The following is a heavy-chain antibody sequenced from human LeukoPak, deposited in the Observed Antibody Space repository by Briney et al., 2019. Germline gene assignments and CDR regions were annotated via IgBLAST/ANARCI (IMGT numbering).Heavy chain of an antibody. D-gene: IGHD3/OR15-3a*01. CDR1: GGSISSSNW. J-gene: IGHJ6*02. CDR3: ARDRKDSYNYYGMDV. Sequence: PSGTLSLTCAVSGGSISSSNWWSWVRQPPGKGLDWIGEFFPSGGTNYNPSLKSRVTISVDKSKNQFSLKPSSVTAADTAVYYCARDRKDSYNYYGMDVWGQGTTVTVSS. V-gene: IGHV4-4*02. CDR2: FFPSGGT.